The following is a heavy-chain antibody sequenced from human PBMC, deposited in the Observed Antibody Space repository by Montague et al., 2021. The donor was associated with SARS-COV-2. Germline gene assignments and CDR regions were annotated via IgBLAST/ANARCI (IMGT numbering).Heavy chain of an antibody. CDR3: ARDRRSWFPPYYYGMDV. J-gene: IGHJ6*02. V-gene: IGHV4-4*02. Sequence: SETLSLTCAVSGGSISSSNWWGWVRQPPGKGLEWIGGIYHSGSTNYNPSLKSRVTISVDKSKNQFSLKLSSVTAADTAVYYCARDRRSWFPPYYYGMDVWGQGTTVTVSS. D-gene: IGHD6-13*01. CDR1: GGSISSSNW. CDR2: IYHSGST.